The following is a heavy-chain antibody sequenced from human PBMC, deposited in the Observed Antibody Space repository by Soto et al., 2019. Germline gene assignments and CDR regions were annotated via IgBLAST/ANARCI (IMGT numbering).Heavy chain of an antibody. Sequence: SETLSLTCTVVGGSVGSRGYFWTWIRQPPGKGLEWIVSTLYSGSTYYNPSLKSRVSISVDSSKNHFSLSLTSLTAADTAVYYCARAWDYSTSSGIDNWGQGTLVNVSS. CDR2: TLYSGST. V-gene: IGHV4-31*03. D-gene: IGHD6-6*01. CDR3: ARAWDYSTSSGIDN. CDR1: GGSVGSRGYF. J-gene: IGHJ4*02.